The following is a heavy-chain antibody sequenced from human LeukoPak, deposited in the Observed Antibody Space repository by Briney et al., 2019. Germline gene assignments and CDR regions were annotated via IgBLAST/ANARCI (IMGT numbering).Heavy chain of an antibody. J-gene: IGHJ5*02. Sequence: GGSLRLSCAASGFTFSSYAMSWVRQAPGKGLEWVSAISGSGGSTYYADSVKGRFTISRDNSKNTLYLQMNSLRAEDTAVYYCAKQQGSSWTHPSWFDPWGQGTLVTVSS. CDR2: ISGSGGST. D-gene: IGHD6-13*01. CDR1: GFTFSSYA. V-gene: IGHV3-23*01. CDR3: AKQQGSSWTHPSWFDP.